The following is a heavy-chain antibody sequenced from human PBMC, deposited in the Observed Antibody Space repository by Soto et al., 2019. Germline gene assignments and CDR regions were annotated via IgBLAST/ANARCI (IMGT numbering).Heavy chain of an antibody. D-gene: IGHD3-9*01. CDR1: GFTFSNAW. V-gene: IGHV3-15*07. CDR2: IKSKTDGGTT. CDR3: TTSSSYYDILTGYYIRYYFDY. Sequence: GGSLRLSCAASGFTFSNAWMNWVRQAPGKGLEWVGRIKSKTDGGTTDYAAPVKGRFTISRDDSKNTLYLQMNSLKTEDTAVYYCTTSSSYYDILTGYYIRYYFDYWGQGTLVTVSS. J-gene: IGHJ4*02.